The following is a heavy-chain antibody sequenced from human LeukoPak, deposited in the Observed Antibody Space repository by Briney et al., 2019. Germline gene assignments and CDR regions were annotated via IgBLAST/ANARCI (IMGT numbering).Heavy chain of an antibody. V-gene: IGHV1-69*04. CDR3: ARGIGYYGSGSYHSFDY. D-gene: IGHD3-10*01. CDR1: GGTFSSYA. CDR2: IIPILGIA. J-gene: IGHJ4*02. Sequence: SVKVSCKASGGTFSSYAISWVRQAPGQGLEWMGRIIPILGIANYAQKFQGWVIMTRDTSISTAYMELSRLRSDDTAVYYCARGIGYYGSGSYHSFDYWGQGTLVTVSS.